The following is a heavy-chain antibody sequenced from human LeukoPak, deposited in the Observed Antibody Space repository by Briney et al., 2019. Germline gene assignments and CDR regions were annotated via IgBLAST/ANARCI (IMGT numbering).Heavy chain of an antibody. J-gene: IGHJ6*03. CDR1: SGSFSGYY. CDR3: ARGAYYYCMDV. V-gene: IGHV4-34*01. Sequence: SETLSLTCVVNSGSFSGYYWSWIRQPPGKGLEWIGEINNSGSTNYNPSLKSRVTMSVDTSKNQFSLKLSSVTAADTAAYYCARGAYYYCMDVWGKGTTVTISS. CDR2: INNSGST.